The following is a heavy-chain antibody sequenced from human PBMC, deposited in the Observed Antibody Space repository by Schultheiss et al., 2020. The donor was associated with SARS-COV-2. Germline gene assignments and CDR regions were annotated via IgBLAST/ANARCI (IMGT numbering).Heavy chain of an antibody. CDR2: IKHDGSEK. CDR3: ARGGGPAPDF. Sequence: WIRRTPGKGLEWVANIKHDGSEKYYVDSVKGRFTISRDNAKTSLYLQMNSLRVEDTAVYYCARGGGPAPDFWGQGTLVTVSS. J-gene: IGHJ4*02. V-gene: IGHV3-7*03. D-gene: IGHD3-10*01.